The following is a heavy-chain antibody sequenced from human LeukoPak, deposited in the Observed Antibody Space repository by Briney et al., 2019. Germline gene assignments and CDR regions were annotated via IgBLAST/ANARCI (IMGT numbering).Heavy chain of an antibody. CDR2: ISSSGSTI. D-gene: IGHD3-10*02. J-gene: IGHJ6*04. CDR1: GFTFSSYE. CDR3: AELGITMIGGV. V-gene: IGHV3-48*03. Sequence: PGGSLRLSCAASGFTFSSYEMNWVRQAPGKGLEWVSYISSSGSTIYYADSVKGRFTISRDNAKNSLYLQMNSPRAGDTAVYYCAELGITMIGGVWGKGTTVTISS.